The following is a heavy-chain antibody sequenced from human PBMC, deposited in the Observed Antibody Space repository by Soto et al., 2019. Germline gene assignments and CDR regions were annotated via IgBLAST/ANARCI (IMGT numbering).Heavy chain of an antibody. CDR3: ARHDSGYYWYCFDY. V-gene: IGHV4-39*01. CDR2: IYYSGST. Sequence: SETLSLTCTVSGGSISSSSYYWGWIRQPPGKGLEWIGSIYYSGSTYYNPSLKSRVTISVDTSKNQFSLKLSSVTAADTAVYYCARHDSGYYWYCFDYWGQGTLVTVS. J-gene: IGHJ4*02. D-gene: IGHD3-22*01. CDR1: GGSISSSSYY.